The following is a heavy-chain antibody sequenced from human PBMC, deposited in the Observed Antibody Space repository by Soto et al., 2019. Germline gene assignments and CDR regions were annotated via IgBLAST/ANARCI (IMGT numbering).Heavy chain of an antibody. Sequence: HRGGSLRLFCAASGFTFSSYGMHWVRQAPGKGLVWVAVISYDGSNKHYEDSVKGRFTISSDNSKNTLYLQMNSLRAEDTAVYYCAKERPELELNYYGMDVWGHGTTVTVSS. J-gene: IGHJ6*02. D-gene: IGHD1-7*01. CDR2: ISYDGSNK. CDR1: GFTFSSYG. V-gene: IGHV3-30*18. CDR3: AKERPELELNYYGMDV.